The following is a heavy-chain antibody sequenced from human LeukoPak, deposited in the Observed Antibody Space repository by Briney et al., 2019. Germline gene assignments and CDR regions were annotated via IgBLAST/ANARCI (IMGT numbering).Heavy chain of an antibody. CDR2: ISSGSSAI. Sequence: GGSLRLSCTASGFTFSTYSMTWVRQAPGKGLEWVSIISSGSSAIFSADALKGRFTISRDDAKNLLYLDMNSLRAEDTAVYYCARGHTAVTRHFDFWGQGTLVTVSS. CDR3: ARGHTAVTRHFDF. D-gene: IGHD4-17*01. CDR1: GFTFSTYS. V-gene: IGHV3-21*01. J-gene: IGHJ4*02.